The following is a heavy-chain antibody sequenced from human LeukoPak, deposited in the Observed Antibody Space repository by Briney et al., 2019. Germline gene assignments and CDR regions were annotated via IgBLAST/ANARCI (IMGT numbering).Heavy chain of an antibody. J-gene: IGHJ4*02. CDR3: ARDPDTYCGGDCYLRY. Sequence: ASVKVSCKASGYTFTSYGVNWVRQAPGQGLEWMGWISAYNGNTNYAQKLQGRVTMTTDTSTSTAYMELRSLRSDDTALYYCARDPDTYCGGDCYLRYWGQGTLVTVSS. D-gene: IGHD2-21*02. V-gene: IGHV1-18*01. CDR2: ISAYNGNT. CDR1: GYTFTSYG.